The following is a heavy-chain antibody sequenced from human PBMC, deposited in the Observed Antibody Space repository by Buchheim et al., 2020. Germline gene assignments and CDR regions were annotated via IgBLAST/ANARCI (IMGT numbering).Heavy chain of an antibody. CDR3: ARSSIEWLQYYFDY. CDR1: GGTFSSYA. J-gene: IGHJ4*02. CDR2: IIPILGLA. D-gene: IGHD3-3*01. Sequence: QVQLVQSGAEVKKPGSSVKVSFKASGGTFSSYAISWVRQAPGPGLEWMGRIIPILGLATSSPKFQGRVTITADKSISTAYMELSSLRSEDTAVYYCARSSIEWLQYYFDYWGQGTL. V-gene: IGHV1-69*04.